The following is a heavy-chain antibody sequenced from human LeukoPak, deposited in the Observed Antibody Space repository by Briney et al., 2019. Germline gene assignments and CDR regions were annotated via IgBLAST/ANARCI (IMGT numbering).Heavy chain of an antibody. V-gene: IGHV1-69*01. J-gene: IGHJ6*03. CDR2: IIPIFGTA. Sequence: SVKVSCKASGGTFSSYAISWVRQAPGQGLEWMGGIIPIFGTANCAQKFQGRVTITADESTSTAYMELSSLRSEDTAVYYCARVPYYDFWSGTADYYYYYYYMDVWGKGTTVTVSS. D-gene: IGHD3-3*01. CDR1: GGTFSSYA. CDR3: ARVPYYDFWSGTADYYYYYYYMDV.